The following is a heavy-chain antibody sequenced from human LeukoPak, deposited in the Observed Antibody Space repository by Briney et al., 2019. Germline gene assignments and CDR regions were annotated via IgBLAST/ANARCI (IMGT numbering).Heavy chain of an antibody. CDR1: GGSFSGYY. Sequence: SETLFLTCAVYGGSFSGYYWSWIRQPPGKGLEWIGEINHSGSTNYNPSLKSRVTISVDTSKNQFSLKLSSVTAADTAVYYCARDLRDCGSSTSCYDYYYYMDVWGKGTTVTVSS. V-gene: IGHV4-34*01. D-gene: IGHD2-2*01. CDR2: INHSGST. J-gene: IGHJ6*03. CDR3: ARDLRDCGSSTSCYDYYYYMDV.